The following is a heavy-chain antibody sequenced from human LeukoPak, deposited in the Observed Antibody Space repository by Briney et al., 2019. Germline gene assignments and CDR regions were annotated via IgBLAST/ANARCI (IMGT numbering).Heavy chain of an antibody. Sequence: GSLRLSCAASGFTFSSNWMHWVRQAPGKGLVWVSRINEDGSTTNYADSVKGRSTIFRDNAKNTLYLQMNSLRAEDTAVYYCVRDLGGRSGHWGQGTLVTVSS. CDR1: GFTFSSNW. V-gene: IGHV3-74*01. CDR2: INEDGSTT. D-gene: IGHD1-26*01. J-gene: IGHJ4*02. CDR3: VRDLGGRSGH.